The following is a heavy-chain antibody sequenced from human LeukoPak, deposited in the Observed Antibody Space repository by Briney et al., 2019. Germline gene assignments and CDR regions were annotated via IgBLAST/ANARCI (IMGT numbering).Heavy chain of an antibody. J-gene: IGHJ4*02. D-gene: IGHD3-16*01. CDR2: ISGSGGST. Sequence: RPGGSLRLSCAASGFTFSSYAMSWVRQAPGKGLEWVSAISGSGGSTYYADSVKGRFTISRDNSKNTLYLQMDSLRAEDTAVYYCAKGRLSRIWGTDYWGQGILVTVSS. CDR1: GFTFSSYA. V-gene: IGHV3-23*01. CDR3: AKGRLSRIWGTDY.